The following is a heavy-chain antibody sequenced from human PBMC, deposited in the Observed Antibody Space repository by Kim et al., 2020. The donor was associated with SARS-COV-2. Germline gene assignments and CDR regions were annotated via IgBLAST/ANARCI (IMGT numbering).Heavy chain of an antibody. V-gene: IGHV4-39*01. D-gene: IGHD3-3*01. CDR3: ARHFGLRSGYYTGMVDNWFDP. Sequence: SETLSLTCTVSGGSISSSSYYWGWIRQPPGKGLEWIGSIYYSGSTYYNPSLKSRVTISVDTSKNQFSLKLSSVTAADTAVYYCARHFGLRSGYYTGMVDNWFDPWGQGTLVTVSS. J-gene: IGHJ5*02. CDR2: IYYSGST. CDR1: GGSISSSSYY.